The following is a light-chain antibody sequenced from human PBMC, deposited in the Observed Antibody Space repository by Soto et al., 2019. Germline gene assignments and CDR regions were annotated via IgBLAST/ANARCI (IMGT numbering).Light chain of an antibody. Sequence: DIQMTHSPSTLSASVGDRVSINSRASQSISAWLAWYQQKPGKAPRLLIYKASTLEIGVPSRFSGSGSGTEFTLTISSLQPDDVATYYCQQYNDYSWTFGQGTKVDI. CDR1: QSISAW. CDR2: KAS. CDR3: QQYNDYSWT. V-gene: IGKV1-5*03. J-gene: IGKJ1*01.